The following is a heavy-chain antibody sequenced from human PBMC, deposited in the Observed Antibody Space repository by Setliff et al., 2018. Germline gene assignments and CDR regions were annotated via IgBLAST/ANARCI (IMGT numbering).Heavy chain of an antibody. D-gene: IGHD6-19*01. J-gene: IGHJ6*03. CDR3: ATEQWLDPPGYYYMDV. V-gene: IGHV4-4*07. CDR2: VYTTGST. CDR1: GGSIGRYY. Sequence: SQTRSLTCTVSGGSIGRYYWTWIRQSAGKGLEWIGRVYTTGSTAFNPSLNSRVTMSIDTSKNQFSLKLNSVTAADMAVYYCATEQWLDPPGYYYMDVWAKGTTVTVSS.